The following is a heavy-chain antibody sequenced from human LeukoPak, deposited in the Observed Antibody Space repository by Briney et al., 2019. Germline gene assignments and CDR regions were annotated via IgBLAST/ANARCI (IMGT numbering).Heavy chain of an antibody. V-gene: IGHV3-48*03. CDR2: ISTSGTTM. CDR3: ARGSF. Sequence: GGSLRLSCVTSGFTFSIYDMNWVRQAPGKGLEWVSYISTSGTTMHYADSVEDRFTISRDNARNSLHLQMNSLRAEDTAVYYCARGSFWGQGTLATVSS. CDR1: GFTFSIYD. J-gene: IGHJ4*02.